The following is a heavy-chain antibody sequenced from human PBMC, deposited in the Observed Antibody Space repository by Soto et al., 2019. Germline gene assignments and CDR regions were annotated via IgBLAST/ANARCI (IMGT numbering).Heavy chain of an antibody. Sequence: SETLSLTCTVSGGSISSGDYYWSWIRQPPGKGLEWIGYIYYSGSTYYNPSLKSRVTISVDTSKNQFSLKLSSVTAADTAVYYCARVNSEWLRSSFDYWGQATLVTVSS. D-gene: IGHD5-12*01. V-gene: IGHV4-30-4*01. CDR1: GGSISSGDYY. J-gene: IGHJ4*02. CDR2: IYYSGST. CDR3: ARVNSEWLRSSFDY.